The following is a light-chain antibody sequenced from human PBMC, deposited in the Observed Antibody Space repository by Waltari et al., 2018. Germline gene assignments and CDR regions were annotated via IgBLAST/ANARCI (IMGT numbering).Light chain of an antibody. V-gene: IGLV1-47*01. CDR3: AAWDDSLRGFIM. CDR2: RND. Sequence: QSVLTQPPSASGTPGQRVNISCSGSTTNIGSNSVHWYQQLPGAAPKLLIYRNDQRPSGVPDRFSGSKTGTSASLAISGLRSEDEADYYCAAWDDSLRGFIMFGGGTKLTVL. CDR1: TTNIGSNS. J-gene: IGLJ3*02.